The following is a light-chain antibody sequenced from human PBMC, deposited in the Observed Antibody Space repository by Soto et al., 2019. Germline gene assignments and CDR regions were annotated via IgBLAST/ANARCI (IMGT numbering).Light chain of an antibody. Sequence: EVVLTQSPGTLSLSPGERATLSCRASQSVSSFYLAWYKQKPGQAPRLLIYGASGRATGIPDRLSGSGSGTDFTLTINRLEPEDFAVYYCQYYDTSSLTFGGGTKV. V-gene: IGKV3-20*01. CDR3: QYYDTSSLT. CDR2: GAS. J-gene: IGKJ4*01. CDR1: QSVSSFY.